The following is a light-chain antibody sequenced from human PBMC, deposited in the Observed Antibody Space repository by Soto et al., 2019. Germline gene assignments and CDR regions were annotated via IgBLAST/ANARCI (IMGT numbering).Light chain of an antibody. Sequence: QSAQAQPASVSGSPGQSITMSCTGTSSDVGGYNYVSWYQQHPGKAPKLMIYEVSNRPSGVSNRFSGSKSGNTASLTISGLQAEDEADYYCSSYTSSSTYVFGTGTKVTVL. CDR3: SSYTSSSTYV. V-gene: IGLV2-14*01. CDR2: EVS. CDR1: SSDVGGYNY. J-gene: IGLJ1*01.